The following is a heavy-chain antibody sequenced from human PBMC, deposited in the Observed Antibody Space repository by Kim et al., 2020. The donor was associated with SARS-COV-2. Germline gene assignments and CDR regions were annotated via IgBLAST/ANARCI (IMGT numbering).Heavy chain of an antibody. CDR1: GYNFRNYE. Sequence: ASVKVSCKASGYNFRNYEINWVRQAPGQGLEWMGWMSPGSGTTGYALKFQGRVTMTRNNSITTAYMELSNLKSEDTAMYFCTRNSASGTYYNSRGFDPWGRRTLVTGSS. J-gene: IGHJ5*02. CDR3: TRNSASGTYYNSRGFDP. D-gene: IGHD3-10*01. CDR2: MSPGSGTT. V-gene: IGHV1-8*01.